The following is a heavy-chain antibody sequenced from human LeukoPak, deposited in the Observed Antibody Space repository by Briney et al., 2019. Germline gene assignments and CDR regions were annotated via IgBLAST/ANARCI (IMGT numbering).Heavy chain of an antibody. CDR2: INTNTGNP. CDR3: ARDPYYYDSSGYPLGY. V-gene: IGHV7-4-1*02. D-gene: IGHD3-22*01. Sequence: ASVKVSCKASGYTFTSCAMNWVRQAPGQGLEWMGWINTNTGNPTYAQGFTGRFVFSLDTSVSTAYLQISSLKAEDTAVYYCARDPYYYDSSGYPLGYWGQGTLVTVSS. CDR1: GYTFTSCA. J-gene: IGHJ4*02.